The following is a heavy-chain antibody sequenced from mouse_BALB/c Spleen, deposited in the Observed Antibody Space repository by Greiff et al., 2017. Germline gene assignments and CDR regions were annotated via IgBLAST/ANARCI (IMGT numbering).Heavy chain of an antibody. CDR1: GFTFNTNA. J-gene: IGHJ2*01. CDR3: VRDDDYGTFDY. Sequence: EVQLVESGGGLVQPKGSLKLSCAASGFTFNTNAMNWVRQAPGKGLEWVARIRSKSNNYATYYADSVKDRFTISRDDSQSMLYLQMNNLKTEDTAMYYCVRDDDYGTFDYWGQGTTLTVSS. D-gene: IGHD2-4*01. V-gene: IGHV10S3*01. CDR2: IRSKSNNYAT.